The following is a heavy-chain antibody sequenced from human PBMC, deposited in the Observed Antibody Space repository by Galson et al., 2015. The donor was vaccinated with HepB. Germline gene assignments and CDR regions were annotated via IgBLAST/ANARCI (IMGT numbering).Heavy chain of an antibody. Sequence: SVKVSCKASGYTFTSYYMHRVRQAPGQGLEWMGIINPSGGSTSYAQKFQGRVTMTRDTSTSTVYMELSSLRSEDTAVYYCARSYCSSTSCYYLQNWFDPWGQGTLVTVSS. D-gene: IGHD2-2*01. CDR1: GYTFTSYY. J-gene: IGHJ5*02. V-gene: IGHV1-46*03. CDR3: ARSYCSSTSCYYLQNWFDP. CDR2: INPSGGST.